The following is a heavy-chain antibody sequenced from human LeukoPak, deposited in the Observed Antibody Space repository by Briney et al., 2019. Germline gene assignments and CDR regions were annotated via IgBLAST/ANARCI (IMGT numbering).Heavy chain of an antibody. D-gene: IGHD6-13*01. CDR1: GFTFSAYA. Sequence: PGGSLRLSCAASGFTFSAYAMTWVRQAPGKGLEWVSAFSATDGSAQYADSVKGRFTISGDSTTNTLFLQMSSLRAEDTAVYYCARRQIAAAGTGPFDVWGQGTMVSVSS. CDR2: FSATDGSA. J-gene: IGHJ3*01. V-gene: IGHV3-23*01. CDR3: ARRQIAAAGTGPFDV.